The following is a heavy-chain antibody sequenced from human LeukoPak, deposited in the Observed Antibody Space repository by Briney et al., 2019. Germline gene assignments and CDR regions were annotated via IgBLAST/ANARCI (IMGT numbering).Heavy chain of an antibody. CDR3: ARSLSTAGIDY. J-gene: IGHJ4*02. CDR2: IYHSGST. CDR1: GYSISTGRY. Sequence: SETLSLTCAVSGYSISTGRYWGWIRQPPGKGLEWIGSIYHSGSTYYNPSLKSRVTISVDTSKNHFSLTLRSVTAADTAVYYCARSLSTAGIDYWGQGTLVTVS. D-gene: IGHD2-2*01. V-gene: IGHV4-38-2*01.